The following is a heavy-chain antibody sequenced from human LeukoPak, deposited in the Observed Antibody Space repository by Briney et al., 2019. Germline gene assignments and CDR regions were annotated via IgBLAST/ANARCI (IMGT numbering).Heavy chain of an antibody. CDR3: ARLGYCGGDCYSSYYYYYYGMDV. Sequence: GRSLRLSCAASGFTFSSYGMHWVRQAPGKGLEWVAVIWYDGSNKYYADSVKGRFTISRDNSKNTLYLQMNSLRAEDTAVYYCARLGYCGGDCYSSYYYYYYGMDVWGQGTTVTVSS. CDR2: IWYDGSNK. V-gene: IGHV3-33*01. D-gene: IGHD2-21*02. J-gene: IGHJ6*02. CDR1: GFTFSSYG.